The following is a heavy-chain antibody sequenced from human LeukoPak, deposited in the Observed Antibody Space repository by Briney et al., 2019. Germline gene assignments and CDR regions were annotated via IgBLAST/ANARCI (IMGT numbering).Heavy chain of an antibody. CDR3: ARPRQGDWFEP. CDR1: GYTFTTYW. CDR2: IWPGDSDT. V-gene: IGHV5-51*01. Sequence: GESLKISCKASGYTFTTYWIGWVRQMPGKGLEWMGVIWPGDSDTRYSPSFQGQVTISVDKSITTAYLQWSSLKASDSAMYYCARPRQGDWFEPWGQGTLVTASS. D-gene: IGHD3-16*01. J-gene: IGHJ5*02.